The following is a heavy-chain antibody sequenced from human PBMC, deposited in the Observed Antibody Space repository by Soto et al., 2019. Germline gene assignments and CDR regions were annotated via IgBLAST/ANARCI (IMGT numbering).Heavy chain of an antibody. CDR1: GGTFSSYA. J-gene: IGHJ4*02. V-gene: IGHV1-69*01. Sequence: QVQLVQSGAEVKKPGSSVKVSCKASGGTFSSYAIDWVRQAPGQGLEWMGGIIPIFATAKYAQKFQGRVTITADESTSTAYMELRSLRSEDTAVYYCAGGVHYESSGYYCFYWGQGTLVTVSS. CDR3: AGGVHYESSGYYCFY. D-gene: IGHD3-22*01. CDR2: IIPIFATA.